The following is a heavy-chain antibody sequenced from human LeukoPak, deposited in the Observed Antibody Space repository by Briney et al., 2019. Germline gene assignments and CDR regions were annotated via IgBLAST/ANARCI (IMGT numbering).Heavy chain of an antibody. CDR1: GFTVSSNY. Sequence: GGSLRLSCAASGFTVSSNYMNWVRQAPGKGLEWVGFIRSKAYGGTTEYAASVKGRFTISRDDSKSIAYLQMNSLKTEDRAVYYCTRDPRGSYGPDAFDIWGQGTMVTVSS. V-gene: IGHV3-49*04. CDR2: IRSKAYGGTT. CDR3: TRDPRGSYGPDAFDI. D-gene: IGHD1-26*01. J-gene: IGHJ3*02.